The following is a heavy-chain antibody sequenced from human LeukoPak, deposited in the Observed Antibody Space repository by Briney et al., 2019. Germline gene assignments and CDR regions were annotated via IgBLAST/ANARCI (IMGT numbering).Heavy chain of an antibody. V-gene: IGHV3-74*01. D-gene: IGHD6-19*01. J-gene: IGHJ3*02. CDR2: INSDGSST. Sequence: GGSLRLSCAASGFTFSSYWMYWGRQAPGKGLVWVSRINSDGSSTTYADSVKGRFTISRDNAKNTLYLQMNSLRAEDTAVYYCARPYTSGWGNAFDIWGQGTMVTVSS. CDR3: ARPYTSGWGNAFDI. CDR1: GFTFSSYW.